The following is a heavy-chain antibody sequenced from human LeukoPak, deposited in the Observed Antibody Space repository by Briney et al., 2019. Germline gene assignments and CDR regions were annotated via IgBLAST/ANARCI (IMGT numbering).Heavy chain of an antibody. CDR1: GFTFSSYA. CDR3: AKKYGSGSYYPVEY. J-gene: IGHJ4*02. V-gene: IGHV3-23*01. CDR2: ISGSGGST. Sequence: GGSLRLSCAASGFTFSSYAMSWVRQAPGKGLEWVSAISGSGGSTYYADSVKGRFTISRDNSKNTLYLQMNSLRAEDTAVYYCAKKYGSGSYYPVEYWGQGILVTVSS. D-gene: IGHD3-10*01.